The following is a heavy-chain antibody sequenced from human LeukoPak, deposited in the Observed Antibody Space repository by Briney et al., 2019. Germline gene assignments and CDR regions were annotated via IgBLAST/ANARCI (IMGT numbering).Heavy chain of an antibody. CDR2: IYYSGST. J-gene: IGHJ6*04. V-gene: IGHV4-59*01. D-gene: IGHD3-10*01. CDR1: GGSISSYY. Sequence: PSETLSLTCTVSGGSISSYYWSWIRQPPGKGLEWIRYIYYSGSTNYNPSLKSRVTISVDTSKNQFSLKLSSVTAADTAVYYCARSDSGSYYSPPYYYYGMDVWGKGTTVTVSS. CDR3: ARSDSGSYYSPPYYYYGMDV.